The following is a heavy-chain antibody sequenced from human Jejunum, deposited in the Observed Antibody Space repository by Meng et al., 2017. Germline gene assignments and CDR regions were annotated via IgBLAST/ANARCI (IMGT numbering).Heavy chain of an antibody. D-gene: IGHD1/OR15-1a*01. CDR2: ISRSGSA. CDR1: VGSVSTTDW. V-gene: IGHV4-4*03. CDR3: ARDPRTNWASRFFDN. Sequence: HLQVPGPCLGRPPGSLSLTSAFSVGSVSTTDWWSWVRQPPGKGLEWIGEISRSGSANYNPSLKGRVTISLDRSMNLFSLKLDSVTAADAAVYYCARDPRTNWASRFFDNWGQGTLVTGSS. J-gene: IGHJ4*02.